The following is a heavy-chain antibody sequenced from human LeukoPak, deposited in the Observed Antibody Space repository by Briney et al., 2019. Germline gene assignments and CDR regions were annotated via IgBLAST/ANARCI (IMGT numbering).Heavy chain of an antibody. D-gene: IGHD5-12*01. J-gene: IGHJ4*02. V-gene: IGHV3-30*02. CDR2: IRFDGSNK. Sequence: GGSLRLSCAASGFTFSSYGMHWVRQAPGKGLEWVAFIRFDGSNKYYADSVKGRFTISRDNSKNTLYLQMNSLRPEDTAVYYCASIGYSGYEGLDYWGQGTLVTVSS. CDR1: GFTFSSYG. CDR3: ASIGYSGYEGLDY.